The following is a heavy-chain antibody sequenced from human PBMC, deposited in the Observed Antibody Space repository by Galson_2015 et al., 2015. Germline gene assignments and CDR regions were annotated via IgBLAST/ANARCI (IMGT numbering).Heavy chain of an antibody. Sequence: SLRLSCAASGFTFSSYAMSWVRQAPGKGLEWVSGVSSSGGSTYADSVKGRFTISRDNSKNTLYLQMGSLRADDTAVYYCANPGYSSSGDYWGQGTLVTVSS. CDR1: GFTFSSYA. CDR2: VSSSGGST. V-gene: IGHV3-23*01. D-gene: IGHD6-6*01. CDR3: ANPGYSSSGDY. J-gene: IGHJ4*02.